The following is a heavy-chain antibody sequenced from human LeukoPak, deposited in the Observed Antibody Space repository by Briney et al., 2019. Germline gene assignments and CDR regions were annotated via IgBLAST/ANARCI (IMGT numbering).Heavy chain of an antibody. J-gene: IGHJ3*02. V-gene: IGHV3-7*03. CDR2: INQDGSDK. CDR1: GFTFSSYW. CDR3: AKDLITIFGVVIDAFDI. Sequence: GGSLRLSCAASGFTFSSYWMTWVRQAPGKGLEWVANINQDGSDKYYVASVKGRFTISRDNSKNTLYLQMNSLRAEDTAVYYCAKDLITIFGVVIDAFDIWGQGTMVTVSS. D-gene: IGHD3-3*01.